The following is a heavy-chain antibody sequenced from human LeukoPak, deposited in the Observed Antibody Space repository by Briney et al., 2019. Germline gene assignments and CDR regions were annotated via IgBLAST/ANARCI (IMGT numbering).Heavy chain of an antibody. D-gene: IGHD3-22*01. CDR3: AKSNGYFLIDI. CDR2: IFYSGST. J-gene: IGHJ3*02. V-gene: IGHV4-39*07. CDR1: GCSISTSNYY. Sequence: SETLSLTCTVSGCSISTSNYYWGWIRQPPGKGLEWIGNIFYSGSTYYGPSLKSRLTISLDTPKHQFSLKLHSVTAADTAFYFCAKSNGYFLIDIWGQGTMVTVYS.